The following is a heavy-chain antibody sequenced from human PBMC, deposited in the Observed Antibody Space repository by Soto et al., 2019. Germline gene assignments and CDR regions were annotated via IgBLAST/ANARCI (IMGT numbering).Heavy chain of an antibody. Sequence: EVQLVESGGGLVQPGESLRLSCAASGFTYDYYWMHWVRQAAGKGLVWVSRVHSDGTTTTYADSVKGRFTISRDNARNTVSLQMSSLRAEDTAIYYCARGDRGGFDIWGHGTVVTVSS. CDR1: GFTYDYYW. J-gene: IGHJ3*02. D-gene: IGHD3-10*01. CDR2: VHSDGTTT. CDR3: ARGDRGGFDI. V-gene: IGHV3-74*01.